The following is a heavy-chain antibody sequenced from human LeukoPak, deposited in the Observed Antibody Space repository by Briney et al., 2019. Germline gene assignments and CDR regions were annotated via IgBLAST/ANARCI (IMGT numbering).Heavy chain of an antibody. Sequence: GGSLRLSCAASGFTFSSYAMPWVRQAPGKGLEWVAVISYDGSNKYYADSVKGRFTISRDNSKNTLYLQMNSLRAEDTAVYYCARDRKNYYDSSGYYLNYYYYYGMDVWGQGTTVTVSS. V-gene: IGHV3-30-3*01. CDR3: ARDRKNYYDSSGYYLNYYYYYGMDV. D-gene: IGHD3-22*01. J-gene: IGHJ6*02. CDR2: ISYDGSNK. CDR1: GFTFSSYA.